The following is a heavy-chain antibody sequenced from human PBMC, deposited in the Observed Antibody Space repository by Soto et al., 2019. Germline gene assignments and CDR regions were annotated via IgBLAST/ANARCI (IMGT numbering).Heavy chain of an antibody. Sequence: GGSLRLSCAASGFTFSSYGMHWVRQAPGKGLEWVAVISYDGSNKYYADSVKGRFTISRDNSKNTLYLQMNSLRAEDTAVYYCAKDRGYIVATIYYYYGMDVWGQGTTVTVSS. V-gene: IGHV3-30*18. CDR2: ISYDGSNK. CDR1: GFTFSSYG. CDR3: AKDRGYIVATIYYYYGMDV. D-gene: IGHD5-12*01. J-gene: IGHJ6*02.